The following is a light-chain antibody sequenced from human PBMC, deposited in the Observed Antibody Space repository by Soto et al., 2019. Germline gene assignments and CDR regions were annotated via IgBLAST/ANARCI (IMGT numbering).Light chain of an antibody. J-gene: IGLJ1*01. Sequence: QSVLTQPASVSGSPGQSITFSCTGTSSAVCGYKYVSWYKPHADKAPKLIICDVTNRPSGISNRFSGSKSGNTASLTISGLQAEDEADYYCSSYTSSSSYVFGTGTKATVL. V-gene: IGLV2-14*01. CDR2: DVT. CDR3: SSYTSSSSYV. CDR1: SSAVCGYKY.